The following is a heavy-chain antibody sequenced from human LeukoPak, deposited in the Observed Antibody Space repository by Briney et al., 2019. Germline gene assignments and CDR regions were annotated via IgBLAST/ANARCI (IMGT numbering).Heavy chain of an antibody. J-gene: IGHJ5*02. CDR1: GGSFSGYY. CDR3: ARGGYYGSGNDFRFDP. D-gene: IGHD3-10*01. V-gene: IGHV4-59*01. CDR2: IHYTGST. Sequence: PSETLSLTCAVYGGSFSGYYWSWLRRPPGKGLECIGYIHYTGSTNYNPSLKSRVTISVDTSKSKFSLKLSSVTAADTAIYYCARGGYYGSGNDFRFDPWGQGTLVTVSS.